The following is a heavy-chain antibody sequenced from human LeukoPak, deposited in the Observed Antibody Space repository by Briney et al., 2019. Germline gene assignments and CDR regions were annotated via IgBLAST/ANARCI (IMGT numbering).Heavy chain of an antibody. CDR2: INSDGSST. Sequence: QTGGSLRLSCAASGFTFSSYWMHWVRQAPGKGLVWVSRINSDGSSTSYADSVKGRFTISRDNAKNTLYLQMNSLRAEDTAVYYCARGVVDFGVVDNWFDPWGQGTLVTVSS. J-gene: IGHJ5*02. CDR1: GFTFSSYW. D-gene: IGHD3-3*01. V-gene: IGHV3-74*01. CDR3: ARGVVDFGVVDNWFDP.